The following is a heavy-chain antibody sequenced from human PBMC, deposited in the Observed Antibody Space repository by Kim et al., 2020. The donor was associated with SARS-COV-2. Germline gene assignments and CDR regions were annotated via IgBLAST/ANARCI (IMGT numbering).Heavy chain of an antibody. CDR2: IYYSGST. Sequence: SETLSLTCTVSGGSISSSSYYWGWIRQPPGKELEWIGSIYYSGSTYYNPSLKSRVTISVDTSKNQFSLKLSSVTAADTAVYYCARVGYCSGGSCYWFDPWGQGTLVTVSS. V-gene: IGHV4-39*01. CDR3: ARVGYCSGGSCYWFDP. CDR1: GGSISSSSYY. J-gene: IGHJ5*02. D-gene: IGHD2-15*01.